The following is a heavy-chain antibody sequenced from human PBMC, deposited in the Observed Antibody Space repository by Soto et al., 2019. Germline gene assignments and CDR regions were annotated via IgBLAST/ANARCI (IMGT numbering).Heavy chain of an antibody. J-gene: IGHJ3*02. CDR1: GGSISSYY. CDR3: ARVLGTVWGAFDI. D-gene: IGHD3-16*01. V-gene: IGHV4-59*01. CDR2: IYYGGST. Sequence: SETLSLTCTVSGGSISSYYWSWIRQPPGKGLEWIGYIYYGGSTNYNPSLKSRVTISVDTSKNQFSLKLSSVTAADTAVYYCARVLGTVWGAFDIWGQGTMVTVSS.